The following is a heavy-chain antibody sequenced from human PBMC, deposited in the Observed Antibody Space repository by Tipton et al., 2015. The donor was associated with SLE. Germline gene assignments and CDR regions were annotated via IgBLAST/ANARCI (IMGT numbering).Heavy chain of an antibody. V-gene: IGHV4-39*07. Sequence: GLVKPSETLSLTCTVSGGSISSSSYYWGWIRQPPGKGLEWIGEINHSGSTNYNPSLKSRVTISVDTSKNQFSLKLSSVTAADTAVYYCAREDDFWSGSIFDYWGQGTLVTVSS. J-gene: IGHJ4*02. D-gene: IGHD3-3*01. CDR1: GGSISSSSYY. CDR3: AREDDFWSGSIFDY. CDR2: INHSGST.